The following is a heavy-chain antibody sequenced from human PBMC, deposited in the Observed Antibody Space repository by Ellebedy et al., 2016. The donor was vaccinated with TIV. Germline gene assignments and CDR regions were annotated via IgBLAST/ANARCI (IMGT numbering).Heavy chain of an antibody. Sequence: PGGSLRLSCAASGFTFSSYAMSWVRQAPGKGLEWVAAISGSGGSTYYADSVKGRLTISRDNSKNTLYLQMNSLRAEDTAVYYCAKEGRGGWYPPWDWGQGTLVTVSS. CDR2: ISGSGGST. V-gene: IGHV3-23*01. CDR3: AKEGRGGWYPPWD. CDR1: GFTFSSYA. D-gene: IGHD6-19*01. J-gene: IGHJ4*02.